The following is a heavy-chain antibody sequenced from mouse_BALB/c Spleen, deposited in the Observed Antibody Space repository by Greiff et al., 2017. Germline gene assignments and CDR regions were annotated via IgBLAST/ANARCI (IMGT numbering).Heavy chain of an antibody. CDR2: IRLKSNNYAT. J-gene: IGHJ2*01. D-gene: IGHD6-1*01. CDR1: GFTFSNYW. Sequence: EVQGVESGGGLVQPGGSMKLSCVASGFTFSNYWMNWVRQSPEKGLEWVAEIRLKSNNYATHYAESVKGRFTISRDDSKSSVYLQMNNLRAEDTGIYYCTRPPSLDYWGQGTTLTVSS. CDR3: TRPPSLDY. V-gene: IGHV6-6*02.